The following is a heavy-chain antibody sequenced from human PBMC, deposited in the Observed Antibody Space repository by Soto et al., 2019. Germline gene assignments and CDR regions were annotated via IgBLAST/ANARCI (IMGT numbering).Heavy chain of an antibody. D-gene: IGHD6-13*01. J-gene: IGHJ4*02. Sequence: PSETLSLTCTVSGGSISSYYWSWIRQPPGKGLEWIGYIYYSGSTNYNPSLKSRVTISVDTSKNQSSLKLSSVTAADTAVYYCAYSSSWTEFDYLGQGTLVTVSS. V-gene: IGHV4-59*01. CDR2: IYYSGST. CDR1: GGSISSYY. CDR3: AYSSSWTEFDY.